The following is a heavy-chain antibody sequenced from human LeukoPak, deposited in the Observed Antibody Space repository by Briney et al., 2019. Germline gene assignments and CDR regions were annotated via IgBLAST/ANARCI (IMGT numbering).Heavy chain of an antibody. J-gene: IGHJ5*02. CDR3: ARDSSGWYDH. CDR2: IYAGGTT. Sequence: GGSLRLSCAASGFTVSTDYMSWVRQAPGRGLEWVSVIYAGGTTYYADSVKGRYTISRDNSKNTLYLQMNSLRDEDTAVYYCARDSSGWYDHWGQGTLVTVSS. V-gene: IGHV3-53*01. CDR1: GFTVSTDY. D-gene: IGHD6-19*01.